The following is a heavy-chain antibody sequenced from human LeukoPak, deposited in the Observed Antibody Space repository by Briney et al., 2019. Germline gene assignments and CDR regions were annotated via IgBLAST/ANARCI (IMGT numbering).Heavy chain of an antibody. Sequence: ASVKVSCKTSGYTFTGYFMHWVRQAPGQGLEWMGWINSNSGGTYYAQKFEGRVTLTRDTSIGTAYMELSRLRSDDTAVYYCARVTVTTEFDYWGQGTLLTVSS. CDR1: GYTFTGYF. V-gene: IGHV1-2*02. D-gene: IGHD4-17*01. CDR2: INSNSGGT. J-gene: IGHJ4*02. CDR3: ARVTVTTEFDY.